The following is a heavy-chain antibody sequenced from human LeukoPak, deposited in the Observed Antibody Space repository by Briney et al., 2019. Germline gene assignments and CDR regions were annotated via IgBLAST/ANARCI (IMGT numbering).Heavy chain of an antibody. CDR1: GGSFSAYY. CDR2: INHSGST. CDR3: ARLGTVLRYFYWFDP. J-gene: IGHJ5*02. D-gene: IGHD3-9*01. V-gene: IGHV4-34*01. Sequence: PSETLSLTCAVYGGSFSAYYWSWVRQPPGKGLEWIGEINHSGSTNYNPSLKSRVTMSVDTSKNQFSLKLSSVTAADTAVYYCARLGTVLRYFYWFDPWGQGTLVTVSS.